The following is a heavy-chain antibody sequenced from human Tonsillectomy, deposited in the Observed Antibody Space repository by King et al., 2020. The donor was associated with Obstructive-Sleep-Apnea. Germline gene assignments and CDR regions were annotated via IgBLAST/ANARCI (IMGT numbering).Heavy chain of an antibody. CDR2: ISYDGSNK. CDR1: GFTFSSYA. CDR3: ARDRRRDTIVVVTAFDY. J-gene: IGHJ4*02. V-gene: IGHV3-30*04. Sequence: VQLVESGGGVVQPGRSLRLSCAASGFTFSSYAMHWVRQAPGKGLEWVAVISYDGSNKYYADSVKGRFTISRVNSKNTLYLQMNSLRAEDTAVYYCARDRRRDTIVVVTAFDYWGQGTLVTVSS. D-gene: IGHD2-21*02.